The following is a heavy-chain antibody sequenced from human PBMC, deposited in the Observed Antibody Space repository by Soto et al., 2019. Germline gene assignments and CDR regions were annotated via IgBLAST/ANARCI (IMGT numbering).Heavy chain of an antibody. V-gene: IGHV1-69*13. D-gene: IGHD5-18*01. Sequence: ASVKVSCKASGGTFSSYAISWVRQAPGQGLEWMGGIIPIFGTANYAQKFQGRVTITADESTSTAYMELSSLRSEDTAVYYCASGPRNTDTDYWCQGILVTVSS. CDR1: GGTFSSYA. CDR3: ASGPRNTDTDY. J-gene: IGHJ4*02. CDR2: IIPIFGTA.